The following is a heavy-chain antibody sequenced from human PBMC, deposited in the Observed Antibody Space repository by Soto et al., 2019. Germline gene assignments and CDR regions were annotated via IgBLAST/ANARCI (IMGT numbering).Heavy chain of an antibody. V-gene: IGHV4-34*01. CDR3: ATFPPEGRTATSRGDDAFDI. D-gene: IGHD3-10*01. J-gene: IGHJ3*02. CDR2: INHSGSP. Sequence: PSETLSLTCDVYGGSFSGYYWSWIRQAPGKGLEWIVEINHSGSPNYNPSLQSRVSVSVDTSKTHFSLKLSSVTAADTAVYYCATFPPEGRTATSRGDDAFDIWGQRTLVTVSS. CDR1: GGSFSGYY.